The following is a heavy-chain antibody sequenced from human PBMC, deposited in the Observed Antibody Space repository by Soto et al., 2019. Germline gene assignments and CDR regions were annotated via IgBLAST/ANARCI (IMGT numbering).Heavy chain of an antibody. CDR2: INHSGST. CDR1: GGSFSGYY. Sequence: LSLTCAVYGGSFSGYYWSWIRQPPGKGLEWIGEINHSGSTNYNPSLKSRVTISVDTSKNQFSLKLSSVTAADTAVYYCARTAYYDSSGYYWFDPWGQGTLVTVSS. CDR3: ARTAYYDSSGYYWFDP. D-gene: IGHD3-22*01. V-gene: IGHV4-34*01. J-gene: IGHJ5*02.